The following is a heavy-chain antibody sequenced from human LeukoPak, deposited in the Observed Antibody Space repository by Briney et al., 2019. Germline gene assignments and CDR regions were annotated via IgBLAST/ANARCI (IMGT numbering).Heavy chain of an antibody. D-gene: IGHD2-2*01. Sequence: GGSLRLSCEASGFSFSAAWMTWVRQAPGKGLEWVANIKQDESEKYYVDSVKGRFTISRDNAKNSLYLQMNSLRAEDTAVYYCARLSDSISCFGFDIWGQGTTVTVSS. J-gene: IGHJ3*02. CDR1: GFSFSAAW. V-gene: IGHV3-7*01. CDR3: ARLSDSISCFGFDI. CDR2: IKQDESEK.